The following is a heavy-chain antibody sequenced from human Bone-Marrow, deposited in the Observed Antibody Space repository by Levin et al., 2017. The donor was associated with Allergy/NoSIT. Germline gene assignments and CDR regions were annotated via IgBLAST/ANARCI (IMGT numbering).Heavy chain of an antibody. D-gene: IGHD5-12*01. CDR1: GYSFTSYW. J-gene: IGHJ6*02. V-gene: IGHV5-51*01. CDR2: IYPGDSDT. CDR3: ARIAGYSGYDRGDGMDV. Sequence: GESLKISCKGSGYSFTSYWIGWVRQMPGKGLEWMGIIYPGDSDTRYSPSFQGQVTISADKSISTAYLQWSSLKASDTAMYYCARIAGYSGYDRGDGMDVWGQGTTVTVSS.